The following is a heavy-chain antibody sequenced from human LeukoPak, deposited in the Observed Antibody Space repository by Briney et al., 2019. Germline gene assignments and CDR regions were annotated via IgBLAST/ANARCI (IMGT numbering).Heavy chain of an antibody. CDR1: GFTFSTSA. V-gene: IGHV3-73*01. CDR2: VRGNTENYAT. J-gene: IGHJ5*02. CDR3: TRPNSRNWFDP. D-gene: IGHD1-7*01. Sequence: GGSLKLSCVASGFTFSTSAIHWVRQASGKGLEWVGRVRGNTENYATAYVASVRGRFTISRDESKNTVYLQMNSLETEDTAVYYCTRPNSRNWFDPWGQGTLVTVSS.